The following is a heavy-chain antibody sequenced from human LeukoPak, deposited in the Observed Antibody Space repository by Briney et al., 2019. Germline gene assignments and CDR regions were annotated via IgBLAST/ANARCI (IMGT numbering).Heavy chain of an antibody. CDR3: ARDGSGWPYYYYYGLDV. CDR2: MSPDGRDK. D-gene: IGHD6-19*01. V-gene: IGHV3-30*04. J-gene: IGHJ6*02. Sequence: GGSLRLSCAASGFTLRPYAMHWVRQAPGKGLEWVTVMSPDGRDKDYADSVRGRFTISRDESKNTLYLQMNSLRPEDTAVYYCARDGSGWPYYYYYGLDVWGQGTTVTV. CDR1: GFTLRPYA.